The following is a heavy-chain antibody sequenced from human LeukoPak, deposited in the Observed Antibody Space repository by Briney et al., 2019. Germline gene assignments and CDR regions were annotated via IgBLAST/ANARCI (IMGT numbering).Heavy chain of an antibody. D-gene: IGHD1-26*01. Sequence: GESLKISCRGSGYSFTSYWIGWVRQMPGKGLEWMGIIYPADSDIRYTPSLQGQVTISADKSITTAYLQWSSLKASDTAMYYCASRSGSQGYFDSWGQGTLVTVSS. V-gene: IGHV5-51*01. J-gene: IGHJ4*02. CDR3: ASRSGSQGYFDS. CDR1: GYSFTSYW. CDR2: IYPADSDI.